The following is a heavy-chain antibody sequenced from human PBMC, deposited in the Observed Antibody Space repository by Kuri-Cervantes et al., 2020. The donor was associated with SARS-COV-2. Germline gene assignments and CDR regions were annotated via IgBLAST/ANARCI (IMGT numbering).Heavy chain of an antibody. CDR1: GFTFSDYY. V-gene: IGHV3-11*04. J-gene: IGHJ6*03. CDR2: ISSSGSTI. D-gene: IGHD3-3*01. Sequence: GGSLRLSCAASGFTFSDYYMSWIRQAPGKGLEWVSYISSSGSTIYYADSVKGRFTISRDNAKNSLYLQVNSLRAEDTAVYYCARGFRNYDFWSGYRPNYYYYYMDVWGKGTTVTVSS. CDR3: ARGFRNYDFWSGYRPNYYYYYMDV.